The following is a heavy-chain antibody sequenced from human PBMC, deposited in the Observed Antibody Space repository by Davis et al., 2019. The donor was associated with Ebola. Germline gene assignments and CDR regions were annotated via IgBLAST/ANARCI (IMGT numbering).Heavy chain of an antibody. D-gene: IGHD3-16*01. J-gene: IGHJ6*02. CDR1: GGSSSGYY. CDR2: INHSGST. Sequence: SETLSLTCAVYGGSSSGYYWSWIRQPPGKGLEWIGEINHSGSTNYNPSLKSRVTISVDTSKNQFSLKLSSVTAADTAVYYCARDGAYYGMDVWGQGTTVTVSS. V-gene: IGHV4-34*01. CDR3: ARDGAYYGMDV.